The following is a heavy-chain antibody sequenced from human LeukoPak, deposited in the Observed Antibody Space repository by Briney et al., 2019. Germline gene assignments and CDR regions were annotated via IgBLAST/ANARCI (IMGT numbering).Heavy chain of an antibody. Sequence: SVKVSCKASGGTFSSYAISWVRQAPGQGLEWMGGIIPIFGTANYAQKFQGRVTITADESTSTAYMELSSLRSEDTAVYYCAIGARAAAGTRLAFDYWGQGTLVTVSS. CDR1: GGTFSSYA. J-gene: IGHJ4*02. D-gene: IGHD6-13*01. CDR2: IIPIFGTA. V-gene: IGHV1-69*13. CDR3: AIGARAAAGTRLAFDY.